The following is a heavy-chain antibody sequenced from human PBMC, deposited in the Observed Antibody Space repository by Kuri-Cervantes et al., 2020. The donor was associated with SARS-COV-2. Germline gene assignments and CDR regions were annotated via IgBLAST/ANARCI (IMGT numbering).Heavy chain of an antibody. CDR2: IRYDGSNK. CDR3: AKDLNPKNLPRDDAFDI. Sequence: GESLKISCAASGFTFSSYGMHWVRQAPGKGLEWVAFIRYDGSNKYYADSVKGRFTISRDNSKNTLYLQMNSLRAEDTAVYYCAKDLNPKNLPRDDAFDIWGQGTMVTVSS. D-gene: IGHD1-14*01. V-gene: IGHV3-30*02. J-gene: IGHJ3*02. CDR1: GFTFSSYG.